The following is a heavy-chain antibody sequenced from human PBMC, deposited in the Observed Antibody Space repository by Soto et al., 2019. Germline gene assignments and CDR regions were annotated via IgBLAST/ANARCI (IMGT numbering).Heavy chain of an antibody. CDR1: GGSISSYY. J-gene: IGHJ4*02. CDR3: ASTTLYYDFWSGYSGWFDY. D-gene: IGHD3-3*01. V-gene: IGHV4-59*01. Sequence: SETLSLTCTVSGGSISSYYWSWIRQPPGKGLEWIGYIYYSGSTNYNPSLKSRVTISVDTSKNQFSLKLSSVTAADTAVYYCASTTLYYDFWSGYSGWFDYWGQGTLVTVSS. CDR2: IYYSGST.